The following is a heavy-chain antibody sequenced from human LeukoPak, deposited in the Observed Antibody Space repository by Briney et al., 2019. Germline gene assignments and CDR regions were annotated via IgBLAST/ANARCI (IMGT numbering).Heavy chain of an antibody. Sequence: GGSLRLSCAASGFTFSSYDMNWVRQAPGKGLEWVSSISSSSTYTYHADSVKGRFTISRDNAKNSLYLQMNSLRAEDTAVYYCAREDASPLDVWGKGTTVTVSS. CDR1: GFTFSSYD. CDR2: ISSSSTYT. J-gene: IGHJ6*04. V-gene: IGHV3-21*01. CDR3: AREDASPLDV.